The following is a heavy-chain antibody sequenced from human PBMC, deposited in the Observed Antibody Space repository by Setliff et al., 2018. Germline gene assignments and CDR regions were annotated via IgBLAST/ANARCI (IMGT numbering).Heavy chain of an antibody. CDR2: MNPDSGHA. D-gene: IGHD1-26*01. J-gene: IGHJ4*02. CDR3: ARKGWGDY. Sequence: ASVKVSCKASGYTFNTHDINWVRQATGQGLEWMGWMNPDSGHAGFSQKFKGRVSMTRDTSINTAYMELSDLRSEDTGIHYCARKGWGDYWGQGSLVTVSS. V-gene: IGHV1-8*02. CDR1: GYTFNTHD.